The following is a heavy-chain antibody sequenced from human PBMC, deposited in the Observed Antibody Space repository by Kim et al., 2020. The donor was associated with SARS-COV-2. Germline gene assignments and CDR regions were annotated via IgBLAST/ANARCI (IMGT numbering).Heavy chain of an antibody. J-gene: IGHJ4*02. V-gene: IGHV3-23*01. CDR2: ISGSGGST. CDR1: GFTFSSYA. CDR3: AKEIRYDSSGYYDS. Sequence: GGSLRLSCAVSGFTFSSYAMSWVRQAPGKGLEWVSAISGSGGSTYYGDSVKGRFTMSRDNSKNTLYLQMNSLRAEDMAIYYCAKEIRYDSSGYYDSWGQGTLVTVSS. D-gene: IGHD3-22*01.